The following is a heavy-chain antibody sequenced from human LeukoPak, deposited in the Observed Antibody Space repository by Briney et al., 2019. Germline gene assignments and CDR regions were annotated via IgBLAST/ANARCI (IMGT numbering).Heavy chain of an antibody. CDR3: TRDNPISDN. CDR2: ISYTGNT. Sequence: SETLSLTCTVSGGSINSPVYYWGWIRQPPGKGLEWIGSISYTGNTHYNTSLKSRVAISVDTSKNQFSLRLSSVTAADTAVYYCTRDNPISDNWGQGTLVTVSS. J-gene: IGHJ4*02. D-gene: IGHD3-3*02. CDR1: GGSINSPVYY. V-gene: IGHV4-39*07.